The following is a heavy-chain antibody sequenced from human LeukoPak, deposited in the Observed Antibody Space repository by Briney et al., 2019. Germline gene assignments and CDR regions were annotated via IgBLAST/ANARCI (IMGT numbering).Heavy chain of an antibody. CDR1: GYTFTSYG. CDR2: ISAYNGNT. Sequence: ASVKVSCKASGYTFTSYGISWVRQAPGQGLEWMGWISAYNGNTNYAQKLQGRVTMTTDTSTSTAYMELRSLRSDATAVSYCARDSSSSSSKGPRYDAFDIWGQGTMVTVSS. D-gene: IGHD6-6*01. CDR3: ARDSSSSSSKGPRYDAFDI. J-gene: IGHJ3*02. V-gene: IGHV1-18*01.